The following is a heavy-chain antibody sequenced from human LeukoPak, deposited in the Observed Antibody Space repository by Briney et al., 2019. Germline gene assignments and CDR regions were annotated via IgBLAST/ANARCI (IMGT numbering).Heavy chain of an antibody. CDR3: ASEDRLRDYYYGMDV. Sequence: ASVKVSCKASGYTFTSYDINWVRQATGQGLEWMGWMNPNSGNTGYAQKFQGRVTMTRNTSISTAYMELSSLRSEDTAVCYCASEDRLRDYYYGMDVWGQGTTVTVSS. V-gene: IGHV1-8*01. CDR2: MNPNSGNT. CDR1: GYTFTSYD. D-gene: IGHD4-17*01. J-gene: IGHJ6*02.